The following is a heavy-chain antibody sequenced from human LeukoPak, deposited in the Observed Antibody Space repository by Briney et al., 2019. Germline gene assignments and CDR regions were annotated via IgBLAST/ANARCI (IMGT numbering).Heavy chain of an antibody. V-gene: IGHV3-49*03. Sequence: SLRLSCTASGFTFGDYAMIWFRQAPGKGLEWVGFIRSKAYGGTTEYAASVKGRFTISRDDSKSIAYLQMNSLKTEDTAVYYCTRESITMIVGFDYWGQGTLVTVSS. D-gene: IGHD3-22*01. CDR1: GFTFGDYA. CDR2: IRSKAYGGTT. CDR3: TRESITMIVGFDY. J-gene: IGHJ4*02.